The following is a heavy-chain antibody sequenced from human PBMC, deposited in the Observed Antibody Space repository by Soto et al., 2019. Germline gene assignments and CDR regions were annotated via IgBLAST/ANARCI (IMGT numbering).Heavy chain of an antibody. CDR2: IYPGNSDT. J-gene: IGHJ4*02. CDR3: ARSPTRQFLHPAFFDY. D-gene: IGHD2-2*01. V-gene: IGHV5-51*01. CDR1: GYSSPWHW. Sequence: PGESLKISCKHSGYSSPWHWIAWVRQTPGKGLEWMGIIYPGNSDTRYNPSFQGQVTISADKSINTAYLQWSRLKASDTAMYYFARSPTRQFLHPAFFDYWGQGTLVTVSS.